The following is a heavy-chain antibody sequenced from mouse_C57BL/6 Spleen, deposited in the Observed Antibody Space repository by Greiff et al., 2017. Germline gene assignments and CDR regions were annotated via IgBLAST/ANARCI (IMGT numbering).Heavy chain of an antibody. J-gene: IGHJ3*01. V-gene: IGHV1-52*01. CDR2: IDPSDSEP. Sequence: VQLQQSGAELVRPGSSVKLSCKASGYTFTSSWMHWVKQRPIQGLEWIGNIDPSDSEPHYTQKFKDKATLTVDKSSSTAYMQLSSLTSEDSAVYYYAHYGYGRGFAYWGQGTLVTVSA. CDR1: GYTFTSSW. CDR3: AHYGYGRGFAY. D-gene: IGHD2-2*01.